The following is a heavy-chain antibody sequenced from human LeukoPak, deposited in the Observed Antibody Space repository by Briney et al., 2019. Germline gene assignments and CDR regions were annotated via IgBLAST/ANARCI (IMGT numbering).Heavy chain of an antibody. CDR2: IYSGGST. J-gene: IGHJ4*02. D-gene: IGHD3-10*01. CDR3: ARDLGGSGSFGY. CDR1: GFTVSSNY. Sequence: GGSLRPSCAASGFTVSSNYMSWVRQAPGKGLEWVSVIYSGGSTYYADSVKGRFTISRDNSKNTLYLQMNSLRAEDTAVYYCARDLGGSGSFGYWGQGTLVTVSS. V-gene: IGHV3-66*01.